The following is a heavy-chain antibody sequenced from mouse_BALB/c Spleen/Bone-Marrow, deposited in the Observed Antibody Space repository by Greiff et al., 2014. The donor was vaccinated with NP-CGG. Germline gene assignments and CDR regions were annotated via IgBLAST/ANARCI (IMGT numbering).Heavy chain of an antibody. CDR3: AREGDGAY. D-gene: IGHD3-3*01. J-gene: IGHJ3*01. V-gene: IGHV5-4*02. CDR2: ISDGGSYT. CDR1: GFTFSDYY. Sequence: EVKLMESGEGLVKPGGSLRLSCAASGFTFSDYYMYWVHQTPEKRLEWVATISDGGSYTYYPDSVKGRFTISRDNAKNNLYLQMSSLKSEDTAMYYCAREGDGAYWGQGTLVTVSA.